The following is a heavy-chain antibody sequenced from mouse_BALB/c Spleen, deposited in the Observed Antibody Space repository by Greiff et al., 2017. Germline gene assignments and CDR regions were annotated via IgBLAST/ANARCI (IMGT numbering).Heavy chain of an antibody. CDR1: GFTFSSFG. V-gene: IGHV5-17*02. D-gene: IGHD2-1*01. Sequence: EVQGVESGGGLVQPGGSRKLSCAASGFTFSSFGMHWVRQAPEKGLEWVAYISSGSSTIYYADTVKGRFTISRDNPKNTLFLQMTSLRSEDTAMYYCARLDGNYYWYFDVWGAGTTVTVSS. CDR2: ISSGSSTI. J-gene: IGHJ1*01. CDR3: ARLDGNYYWYFDV.